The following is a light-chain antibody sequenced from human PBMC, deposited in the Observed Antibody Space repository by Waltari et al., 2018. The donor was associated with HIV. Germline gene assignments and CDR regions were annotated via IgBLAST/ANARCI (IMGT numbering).Light chain of an antibody. J-gene: IGLJ2*01. CDR1: SSDVGPYNY. CDR3: SSYAGTSNFVL. CDR2: NVS. Sequence: QSALTQPRSVSESPGQSVTISCTGTSSDVGPYNYVPWYQQHPGRAPKFIIYNVSERPSGVPDRFSGSKSGNTASLTISGLQAEDEADYYCSSYAGTSNFVLFGGGTKLTVL. V-gene: IGLV2-11*01.